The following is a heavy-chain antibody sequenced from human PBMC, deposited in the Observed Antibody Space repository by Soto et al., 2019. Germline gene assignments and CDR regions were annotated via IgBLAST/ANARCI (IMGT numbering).Heavy chain of an antibody. CDR1: GYTFTSYY. Sequence: QVQLVQSGAEVKKPGASVKVSCKASGYTFTSYYMHWVRQAPGQGLEWMGIINPSGGSTSYAQKFQGRVTMTRDTSTSTVYMELSGLRSEDTVVYYCASRRVGATGFDYWGQGTLVTVSS. CDR2: INPSGGST. V-gene: IGHV1-46*01. J-gene: IGHJ4*02. D-gene: IGHD1-26*01. CDR3: ASRRVGATGFDY.